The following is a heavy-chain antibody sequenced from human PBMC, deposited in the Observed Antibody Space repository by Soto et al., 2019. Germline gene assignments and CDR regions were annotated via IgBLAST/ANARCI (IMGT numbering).Heavy chain of an antibody. CDR2: IYWDDDK. V-gene: IGHV2-5*02. Sequence: QITLKESGPTVVKPTETLTLTCTFSGFSLTTSGVGVGWVRQSPGKAPEWLALIYWDDDKRYSTSLNSRLIITKDTSTNQVVLTMANVDPADIATYYCAHRVLRTVFGLVTTTAIYFDFWGPGTPVVVSS. CDR1: GFSLTTSGVG. CDR3: AHRVLRTVFGLVTTTAIYFDF. J-gene: IGHJ4*02. D-gene: IGHD3-3*01.